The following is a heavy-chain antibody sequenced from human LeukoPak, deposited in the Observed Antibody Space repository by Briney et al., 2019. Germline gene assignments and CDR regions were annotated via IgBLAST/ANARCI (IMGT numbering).Heavy chain of an antibody. J-gene: IGHJ6*02. D-gene: IGHD3-10*01. CDR1: GGSISSYY. CDR2: IYYSGST. V-gene: IGHV4-59*08. Sequence: SETLSLTCTVSGGSISSYYWSWIRQPPGKGLEWIGYIYYSGSTNYNPSLKSRVTISVDTSKNQFSLKLISVTAADTAVYYCARLPYYYGSGTYYYYGMDVWGQGTTVTVSS. CDR3: ARLPYYYGSGTYYYYGMDV.